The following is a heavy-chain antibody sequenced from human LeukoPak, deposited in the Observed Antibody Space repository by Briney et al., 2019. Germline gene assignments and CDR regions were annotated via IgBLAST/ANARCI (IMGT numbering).Heavy chain of an antibody. Sequence: GGSLRLSCAASGFTFSSYSMNWVRQAPGKGLEWVSYISSSSSTIYYADSVKGRFTISRDNAKNSLYLQMNSLRAGDTAVYYCARGLSPFWGSRLGAFDIWGQGTMVTVSS. V-gene: IGHV3-48*01. D-gene: IGHD3-16*01. CDR1: GFTFSSYS. J-gene: IGHJ3*02. CDR2: ISSSSSTI. CDR3: ARGLSPFWGSRLGAFDI.